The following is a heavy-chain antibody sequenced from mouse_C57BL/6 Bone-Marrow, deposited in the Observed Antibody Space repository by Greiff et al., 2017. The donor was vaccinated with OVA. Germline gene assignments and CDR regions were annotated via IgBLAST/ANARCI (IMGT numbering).Heavy chain of an antibody. D-gene: IGHD1-1*01. J-gene: IGHJ2*01. CDR1: GYTFTDYY. V-gene: IGHV1-19*01. CDR2: INPYNGGT. CDR3: ARWGYGSSY. Sequence: EVQRVESGPVLVKPGASAKMSCKASGYTFTDYYMNWVKQSHGKSLEWIGVINPYNGGTSYNQKFKGKATLTVDKSSSTAYMELNSLTSEDSAVYYCARWGYGSSYWGQGTTLTVSS.